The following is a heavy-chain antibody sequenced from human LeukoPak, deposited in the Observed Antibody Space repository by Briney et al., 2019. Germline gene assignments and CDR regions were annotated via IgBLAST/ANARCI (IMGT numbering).Heavy chain of an antibody. Sequence: SGTLSLTCAVSGGSISSSNWWSWVRQPPGKGLEWIGRIYISGSASYNPSLKSRVTFSVDTSKNQFSLKLTSVTAADTAVYYCARVYDFWSGYFYYYYMDVWGKGTTVTVSS. V-gene: IGHV4-4*02. CDR1: GGSISSSNW. D-gene: IGHD3-3*01. CDR3: ARVYDFWSGYFYYYYMDV. J-gene: IGHJ6*03. CDR2: IYISGSA.